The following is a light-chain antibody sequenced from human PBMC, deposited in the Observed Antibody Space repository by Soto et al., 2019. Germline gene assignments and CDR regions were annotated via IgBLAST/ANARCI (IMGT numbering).Light chain of an antibody. J-gene: IGKJ2*01. CDR3: QRYNDYQYV. CDR2: KAI. Sequence: DIQMTQSPSTLSASVGDRVTITCRASQSITTWLAWYQQKPGKAPKLLIYKAINLQSGVPSRFSGSGSGTESTLTISSLQPDDFGTYYCQRYNDYQYVFGQGTKLDMK. CDR1: QSITTW. V-gene: IGKV1-5*03.